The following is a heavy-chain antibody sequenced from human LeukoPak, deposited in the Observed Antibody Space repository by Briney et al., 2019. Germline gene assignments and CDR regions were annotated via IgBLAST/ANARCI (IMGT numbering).Heavy chain of an antibody. V-gene: IGHV3-74*03. CDR3: GRDPSRSRRAGVDY. CDR2: TNTDGSST. Sequence: PGGSLRLSCAAPGFTFSSYWMHWVRQAPGKGLVWVSGTNTDGSSTMYADSVKGRFTIARDNSKDTLYLQMGSLRAEDTAVYYCGRDPSRSRRAGVDYWGQGTLVTVSS. CDR1: GFTFSSYW. D-gene: IGHD6-13*01. J-gene: IGHJ4*02.